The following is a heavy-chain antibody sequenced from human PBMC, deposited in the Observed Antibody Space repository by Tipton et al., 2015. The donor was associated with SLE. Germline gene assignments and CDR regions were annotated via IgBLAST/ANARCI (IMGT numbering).Heavy chain of an antibody. CDR1: GGSISSSSYF. V-gene: IGHV4-39*06. J-gene: IGHJ6*02. Sequence: TLSLTCTVSGGSISSSSYFWGWIRQPPGKGLEWIGSIYYSGSTYYNPSLKSRVTISVDTSKNQFALKLSSVTAADTAVYYCAGRFSSSWFYYYGMDVWGQGTTVTVSS. CDR3: AGRFSSSWFYYYGMDV. D-gene: IGHD6-13*01. CDR2: IYYSGST.